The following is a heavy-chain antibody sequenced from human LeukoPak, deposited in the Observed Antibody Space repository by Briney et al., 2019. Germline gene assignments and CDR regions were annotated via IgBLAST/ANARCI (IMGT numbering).Heavy chain of an antibody. V-gene: IGHV4-34*01. CDR3: ARTVRLRYFDWSYGDAFDY. CDR2: INHSGST. CDR1: GGSFSGYY. D-gene: IGHD3-9*01. Sequence: SETLSLTCAVYGGSFSGYYWSWIRQPPGKGLEWTGEINHSGSTNYNPSLKSRVTISVDTSKNQFSLKLSSVTAADTAVYYCARTVRLRYFDWSYGDAFDYWGQGTLVTVSS. J-gene: IGHJ4*02.